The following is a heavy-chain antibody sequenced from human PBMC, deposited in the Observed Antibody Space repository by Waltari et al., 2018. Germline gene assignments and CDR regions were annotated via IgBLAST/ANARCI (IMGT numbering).Heavy chain of an antibody. CDR1: GGPVSSGGYY. CDR2: IYYNGST. D-gene: IGHD6-13*01. J-gene: IGHJ4*02. Sequence: QVQLQESGPGLAKPSQTLSLTCTVSGGPVSSGGYYWSWIRQPPGKGLEWIGYIYYNGSTYYNPSLKSRVTILEGTSKNQFSLKLTSVTAADTAVYYCARGGAAAGNFNYWGQGTLVTVSS. CDR3: ARGGAAAGNFNY. V-gene: IGHV4-31*03.